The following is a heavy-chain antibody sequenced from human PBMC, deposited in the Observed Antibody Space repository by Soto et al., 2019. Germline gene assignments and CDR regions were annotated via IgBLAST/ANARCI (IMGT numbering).Heavy chain of an antibody. CDR1: GFSLTTTGMG. Sequence: QIALQESGPTVVKPTQTLTLTCTFSGFSLTTTGMGVGWIRHPPGKALEWLAMVYWNDERRYSPSLKSRLTITQDTSKTPVVRTMTYMEPVQTATYFCAHYDSSGCFSHFHSWGKETLATVS. CDR3: AHYDSSGCFSHFHS. J-gene: IGHJ4*02. D-gene: IGHD3-22*01. CDR2: VYWNDER. V-gene: IGHV2-5*01.